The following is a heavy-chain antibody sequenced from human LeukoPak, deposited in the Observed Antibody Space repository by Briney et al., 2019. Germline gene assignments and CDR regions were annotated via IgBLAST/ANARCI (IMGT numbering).Heavy chain of an antibody. D-gene: IGHD6-13*01. CDR3: AREGRTGSWLDPNWFDP. Sequence: SETLSLTCTVSGGSISSYYWSWIRQPPGKGLEWIGYIYYSGSTNYNPSLKSRVTISVDTSKNQFSLKLSSVTAADTAVYYCAREGRTGSWLDPNWFDPWGQGTLVTVSS. J-gene: IGHJ5*02. CDR1: GGSISSYY. CDR2: IYYSGST. V-gene: IGHV4-59*01.